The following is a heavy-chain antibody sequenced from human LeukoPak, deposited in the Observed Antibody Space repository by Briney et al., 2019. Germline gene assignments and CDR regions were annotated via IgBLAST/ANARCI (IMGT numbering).Heavy chain of an antibody. D-gene: IGHD1-7*01. CDR1: GGSISSGGYY. V-gene: IGHV4-31*03. J-gene: IGHJ4*02. CDR3: ARDKLRTYFDY. Sequence: PSETLSLTCTVSGGSISSGGYYWSWIRQHPGKGLEWIGYIYYSGSTYYNPSLKSRVTISVDTSKNQFSLKLSSVTAADTAVYYCARDKLRTYFDYWGQGTLVTVSS. CDR2: IYYSGST.